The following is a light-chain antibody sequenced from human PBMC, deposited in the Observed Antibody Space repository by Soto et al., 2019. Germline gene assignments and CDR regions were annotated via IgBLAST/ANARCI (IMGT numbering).Light chain of an antibody. Sequence: QSALTQPASVSGSPGQSITISCTGTSSDIGGYKYVSWYQQHPGEAPKLMIYEVSNRPSGVSNRFSGSKSGNTASLTISGLQPDDEADYYCSSYTSSSTLFGGGTKLTVL. V-gene: IGLV2-14*01. J-gene: IGLJ2*01. CDR2: EVS. CDR3: SSYTSSSTL. CDR1: SSDIGGYKY.